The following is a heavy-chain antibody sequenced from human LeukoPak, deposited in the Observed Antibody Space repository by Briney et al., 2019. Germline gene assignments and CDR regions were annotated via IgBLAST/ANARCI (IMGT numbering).Heavy chain of an antibody. CDR3: ARDLGYYFDY. Sequence: SETLSLTCTVSGGSISSGDYYWSWIRQPPGKGLEWIGYIYYSGSTNYNPSLKSRVTMSVDTSKNQFSLKLSSVTAADTAVYYCARDLGYYFDYWGQGTLVTVSS. CDR2: IYYSGST. J-gene: IGHJ4*02. V-gene: IGHV4-61*08. CDR1: GGSISSGDYY.